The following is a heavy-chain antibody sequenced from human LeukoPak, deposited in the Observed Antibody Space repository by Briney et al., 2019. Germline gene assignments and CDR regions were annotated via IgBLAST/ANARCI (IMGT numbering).Heavy chain of an antibody. CDR1: GATFSSYA. CDR2: IIPIFGTA. D-gene: IGHD3-10*01. CDR3: ARGGWFERGRFDY. J-gene: IGHJ4*02. Sequence: ASVKVSCKASGATFSSYAISWVRQAPGLRLEWMGGIIPIFGTANYAEKFQGRVTITADESTSTAKMELSSLRSENTAVYFCARGGWFERGRFDYWGQGTLVTVSS. V-gene: IGHV1-69*13.